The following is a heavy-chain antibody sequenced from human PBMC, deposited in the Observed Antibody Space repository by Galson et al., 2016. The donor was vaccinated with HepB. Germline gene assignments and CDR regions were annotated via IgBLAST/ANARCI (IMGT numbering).Heavy chain of an antibody. V-gene: IGHV4-39*01. Sequence: ETLSLTCTVSGGSISGTDYYWGWIRQPPGKGLEWIGSYYYSGSTYYKPSLKSRVTISVDMSRNQFSLKVNSVTAADTAVYYCASGRPKYTGRDNWFDPWGQGTLVTVSS. J-gene: IGHJ5*02. CDR1: GGSISGTDYY. CDR2: YYYSGST. CDR3: ASGRPKYTGRDNWFDP. D-gene: IGHD1-26*01.